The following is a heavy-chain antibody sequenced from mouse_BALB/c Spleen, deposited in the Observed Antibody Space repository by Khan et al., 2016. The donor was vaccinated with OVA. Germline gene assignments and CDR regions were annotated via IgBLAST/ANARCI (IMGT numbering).Heavy chain of an antibody. CDR3: ARNYDYDEGLSY. J-gene: IGHJ3*01. CDR2: IRSGGST. CDR1: GYSLTSYG. Sequence: QVQLMQSGPGLVQPSQSLSLTCTVSGYSLTSYGVHWVRQSPGKGLEWMGVIRSGGSTDYYEALITRLSISKDNSKSQVFFNLNNLQANDTAIYYCARNYDYDEGLSYWGQGTLVTVSA. V-gene: IGHV2-2*02. D-gene: IGHD2-4*01.